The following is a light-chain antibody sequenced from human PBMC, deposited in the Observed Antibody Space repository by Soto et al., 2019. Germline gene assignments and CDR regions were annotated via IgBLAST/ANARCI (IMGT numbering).Light chain of an antibody. J-gene: IGLJ1*01. Sequence: QSVLTQPASVSGSPGQSITISCTASSSHIGSSNLVSWYQHHSGKAPKLIIYEGNKRPSGVSNRFSGSKSGKTASLTISGLQAEDEGNYYCCSYAGSSPLYVFGTGTKLTVL. CDR1: SSHIGSSNL. V-gene: IGLV2-23*01. CDR3: CSYAGSSPLYV. CDR2: EGN.